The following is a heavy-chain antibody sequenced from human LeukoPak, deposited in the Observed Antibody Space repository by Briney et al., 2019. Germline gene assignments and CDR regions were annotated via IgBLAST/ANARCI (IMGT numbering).Heavy chain of an antibody. Sequence: GASVKVSCKASGYTFTSHDINWVRQATGQGLEWMGWMSPNSGNTGYAQKFQGRVAMTSNTSTSTAYMELNSLRSEDTAVYYCARGRRWLEVVPAAWFDPWGQGTLVTVSS. CDR2: MSPNSGNT. CDR1: GYTFTSHD. D-gene: IGHD2-2*01. CDR3: ARGRRWLEVVPAAWFDP. V-gene: IGHV1-8*01. J-gene: IGHJ5*02.